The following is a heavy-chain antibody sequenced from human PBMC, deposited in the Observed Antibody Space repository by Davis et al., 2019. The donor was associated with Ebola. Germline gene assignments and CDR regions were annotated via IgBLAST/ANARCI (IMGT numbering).Heavy chain of an antibody. J-gene: IGHJ4*02. CDR2: ISGYTGDT. CDR1: DHTFTNFG. Sequence: ASVKVSCKTSDHTFTNFGVSWVRQAPGQGLEWMGWISGYTGDTKYTQEFQGRVTMTTDTSTNTAYMELRSLRSDDTAVYYCARAQFPTTSDHWGQGTLVTVSS. V-gene: IGHV1-18*04. CDR3: ARAQFPTTSDH. D-gene: IGHD1-1*01.